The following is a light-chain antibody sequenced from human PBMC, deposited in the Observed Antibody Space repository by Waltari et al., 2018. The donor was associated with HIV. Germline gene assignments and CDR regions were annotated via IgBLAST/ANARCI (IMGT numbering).Light chain of an antibody. V-gene: IGLV1-47*01. CDR3: ASWDDSLNAFV. J-gene: IGLJ1*01. Sequence: QSMLTQPPSASATPGQRITISCSGGNSNIESNYVYWYQQLPGTAPKVFIYRNSQRPSGVPDRFSGSKSGTSASLIISGLRSGDEADYYCASWDDSLNAFVFGTGTKVTVL. CDR2: RNS. CDR1: NSNIESNY.